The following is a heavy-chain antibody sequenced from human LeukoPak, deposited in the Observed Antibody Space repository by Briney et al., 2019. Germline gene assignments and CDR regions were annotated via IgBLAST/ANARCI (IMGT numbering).Heavy chain of an antibody. Sequence: AASVTVSCKASGYTFTSYYMHWVRQAPGQGLEWMGIINPSGGSTSYAQKFQGRVTMTRDTSTSTVYMELSSLRSEDTAVYYCAREWWRAAFDYWGQGTLVTVSS. CDR1: GYTFTSYY. CDR3: AREWWRAAFDY. D-gene: IGHD2-15*01. J-gene: IGHJ4*02. CDR2: INPSGGST. V-gene: IGHV1-46*01.